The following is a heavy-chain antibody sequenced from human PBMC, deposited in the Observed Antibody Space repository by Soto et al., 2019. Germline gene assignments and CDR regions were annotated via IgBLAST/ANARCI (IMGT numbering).Heavy chain of an antibody. CDR1: GFTFSSYG. J-gene: IGHJ4*02. CDR2: ISYDGSNK. Sequence: QVQLVESGGGVVQPGRSLRLSCAASGFTFSSYGMHWVRQAPGKGLEWVAVISYDGSNKYYADSVKGRFTISRDNSKNTLYLQMNSLRAEDTAVYYCAKDGPLIGIVVVSPHFDYWGQGTLVTVSS. CDR3: AKDGPLIGIVVVSPHFDY. V-gene: IGHV3-30*18. D-gene: IGHD2-2*01.